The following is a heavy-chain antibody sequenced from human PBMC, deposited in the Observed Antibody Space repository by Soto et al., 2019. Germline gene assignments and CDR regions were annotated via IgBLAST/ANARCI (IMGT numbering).Heavy chain of an antibody. CDR3: AKGVSSSWYFWFDP. J-gene: IGHJ5*02. CDR2: ISYDGSNK. Sequence: GGSLRLSCAASGFTFSSYGMHWVRQAPGKWLEWVAVISYDGSNKYYADSVKGRFTISRDNSKNTLYLQMNSLRAEDTAVYYCAKGVSSSWYFWFDPWGQGXLVTVYS. CDR1: GFTFSSYG. V-gene: IGHV3-30*18. D-gene: IGHD6-13*01.